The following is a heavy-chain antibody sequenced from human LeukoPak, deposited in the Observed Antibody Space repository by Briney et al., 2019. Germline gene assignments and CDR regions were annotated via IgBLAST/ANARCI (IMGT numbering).Heavy chain of an antibody. D-gene: IGHD2-21*02. Sequence: GGSLRLSCAASGFTFSSYGMHWVRQAPGKGLEWVAIIWYDGSYKYYADSVKGRFTISRDNSKNTLYLQMSSLRAEDTAVYYCAGDCSGGDCPRHYFDYWGQGTLVTVSS. CDR2: IWYDGSYK. CDR3: AGDCSGGDCPRHYFDY. J-gene: IGHJ4*02. V-gene: IGHV3-33*08. CDR1: GFTFSSYG.